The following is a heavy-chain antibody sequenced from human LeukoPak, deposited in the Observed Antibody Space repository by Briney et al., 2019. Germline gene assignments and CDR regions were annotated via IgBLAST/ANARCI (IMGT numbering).Heavy chain of an antibody. J-gene: IGHJ5*02. D-gene: IGHD1-20*01. CDR1: GGTFSSYA. CDR3: ARDTGPRASITGTMP. Sequence: GASVKVSCKASGGTFSSYAISWVRQAPGQGLEWMGRIIPILGIANYAQKFQGRVTITADKSTSTAYMELSSLRSEDTAVYYCARDTGPRASITGTMPWGQGTLVTVSS. CDR2: IIPILGIA. V-gene: IGHV1-69*04.